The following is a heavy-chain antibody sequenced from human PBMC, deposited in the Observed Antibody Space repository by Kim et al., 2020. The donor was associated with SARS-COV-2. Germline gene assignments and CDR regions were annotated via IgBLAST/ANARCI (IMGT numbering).Heavy chain of an antibody. V-gene: IGHV3-30*18. J-gene: IGHJ4*02. CDR2: ISYDGSNY. CDR3: GKDQLGAVGSRFIRSAFDY. CDR1: GFTFSSYG. D-gene: IGHD1-26*01. Sequence: GGSLRLSCAASGFTFSSYGIHWVWQAQGKGLEWVAVISYDGSNYYYADSVKGRFTISRDNSQNKVYLQMNSLSAEDKAVYYCGKDQLGAVGSRFIRSAFDYCGQATLVAVSS.